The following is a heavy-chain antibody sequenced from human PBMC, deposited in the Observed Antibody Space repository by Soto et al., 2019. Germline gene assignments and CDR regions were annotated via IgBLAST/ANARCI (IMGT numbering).Heavy chain of an antibody. CDR1: GDSMSSYY. V-gene: IGHV4-4*07. Sequence: QVQLQESGPGLVEPSETLSLTCTVSGDSMSSYYWSWIRQSAEKGLEWIGRISATGTTNYIPSLTSRITLSVDTSKNQFSLNLKFVTAADTAIYFCARDQSGDADFWGQGTVVTVS. D-gene: IGHD3-10*01. J-gene: IGHJ3*01. CDR2: ISATGTT. CDR3: ARDQSGDADF.